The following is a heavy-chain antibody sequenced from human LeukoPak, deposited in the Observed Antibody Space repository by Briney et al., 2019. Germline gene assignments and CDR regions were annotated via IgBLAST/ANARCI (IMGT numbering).Heavy chain of an antibody. CDR1: GYSFTTYW. CDR3: ARQGGVAVGGAFNY. D-gene: IGHD6-13*01. J-gene: IGHJ4*02. CDR2: IHPGDSDI. Sequence: GESLKISCKGSGYSFTTYWLGWVRQMPGKGLEWMGIIHPGDSDIRYSPSFQGQVTISADRSIGTAYLQWSSLKASDTVMYYCARQGGVAVGGAFNYWGQGTLVTVSS. V-gene: IGHV5-51*01.